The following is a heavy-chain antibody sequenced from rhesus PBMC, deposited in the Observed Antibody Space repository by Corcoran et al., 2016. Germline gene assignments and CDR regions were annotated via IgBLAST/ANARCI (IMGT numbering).Heavy chain of an antibody. CDR1: GYSISSGYG. CDR2: ISYRGIT. Sequence: QLQLQESGPGLVKPSETLSLTCAVSGYSISSGYGWTWIRQPPGKGLQWIGYISYRGITSSNPSLKSRVTISSDASKNQFSLKLSSVTAADTAVYYCARDPYGSSYYFDYWGQGVLVTVSS. V-gene: IGHV4-122*02. J-gene: IGHJ4*01. CDR3: ARDPYGSSYYFDY. D-gene: IGHD4-29*01.